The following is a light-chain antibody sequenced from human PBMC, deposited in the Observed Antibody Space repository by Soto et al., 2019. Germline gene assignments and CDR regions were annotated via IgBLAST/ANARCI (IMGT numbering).Light chain of an antibody. J-gene: IGKJ1*01. CDR2: GAS. CDR3: QQYNNWPLT. CDR1: QSVSSN. Sequence: EIVMTQSPATLSVSPGKRVILSCWASQSVSSNLAWYQQKPGQAPRLLIYGASARATGIPARFSGSGSGTDFTFTISSLQSEDFAVYYCQQYNNWPLTFGQGTKWIS. V-gene: IGKV3-15*01.